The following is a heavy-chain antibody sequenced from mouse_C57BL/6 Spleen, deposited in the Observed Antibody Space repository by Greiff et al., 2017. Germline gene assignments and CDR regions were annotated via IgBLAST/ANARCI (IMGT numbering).Heavy chain of an antibody. J-gene: IGHJ2*01. Sequence: EVKLVESGGGLVKPGGSLKLSCAASGFTFSDYGMHWVRQAPEKRLEWVAYISSGGSTTYYADSVKGRFTISRDNAKNTLYLQMTSLKSEDTAMYYCASHDNGSSFDYWGQGTTLTVSS. CDR1: GFTFSDYG. CDR3: ASHDNGSSFDY. V-gene: IGHV5-17*03. CDR2: ISSGGSTT. D-gene: IGHD1-1*01.